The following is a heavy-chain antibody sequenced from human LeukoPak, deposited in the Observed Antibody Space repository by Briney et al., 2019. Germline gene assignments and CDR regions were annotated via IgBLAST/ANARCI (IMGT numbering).Heavy chain of an antibody. CDR1: GYTFTDYY. CDR2: INPNSGVT. CDR3: ARANFLYCSSTSCLFDY. Sequence: ASVKVSCKASGYTFTDYYMHWVRLAPGQVLEWMGWINPNSGVTNYVQKFQGWVTMTRDTSINTAYMELSRLTSDDTAVYYCARANFLYCSSTSCLFDYWGQGTLVTVSS. J-gene: IGHJ4*02. V-gene: IGHV1-2*04. D-gene: IGHD2-2*01.